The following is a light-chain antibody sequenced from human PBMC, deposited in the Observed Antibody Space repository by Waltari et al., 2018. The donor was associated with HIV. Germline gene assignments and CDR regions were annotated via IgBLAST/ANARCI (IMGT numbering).Light chain of an antibody. J-gene: IGKJ2*01. V-gene: IGKV3-20*01. Sequence: EIVLTQSPGTLSFSPGERATLSCRASQSVTSSHLAWYQQRPGQAPRLLIYGASSRATGIPNRFSGSGSGTEFTLTISRLESEDFAVYYCHQYAALPRTFGQGTKLEIK. CDR1: QSVTSSH. CDR3: HQYAALPRT. CDR2: GAS.